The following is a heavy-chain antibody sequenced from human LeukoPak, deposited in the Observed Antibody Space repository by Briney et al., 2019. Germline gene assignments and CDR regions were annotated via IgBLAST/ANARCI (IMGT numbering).Heavy chain of an antibody. J-gene: IGHJ5*02. CDR2: IYHSGST. CDR1: GYSISSGYY. CDR3: ARGGNWFDP. Sequence: SETLSLTCTVSGYSISSGYYWGWIRQPPGKGLEWIGSIYHSGSTYYNPSLKSRVTISVDTSKNQFSLKLSSVTAADTAVYYCARGGNWFDPWGQGTLVTVSS. V-gene: IGHV4-38-2*02.